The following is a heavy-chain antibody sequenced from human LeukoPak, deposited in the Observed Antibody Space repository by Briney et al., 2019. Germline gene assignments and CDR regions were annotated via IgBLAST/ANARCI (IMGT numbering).Heavy chain of an antibody. Sequence: ASVRVSRKTSGYTFTSYGIGWVRQAPGQGLEWMAWIYNGNTNYAQNLQGRVTVTTDTSTTTAYMELRSLRSDDTAVYYCTRDRSTSGSQNYWGQGTLVTVSS. V-gene: IGHV1-18*01. CDR2: IYNGNT. CDR3: TRDRSTSGSQNY. CDR1: GYTFTSYG. J-gene: IGHJ4*02. D-gene: IGHD1-26*01.